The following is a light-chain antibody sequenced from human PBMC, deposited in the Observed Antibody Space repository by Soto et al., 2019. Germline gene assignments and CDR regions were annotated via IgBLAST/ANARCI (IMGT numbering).Light chain of an antibody. CDR1: QGIAPY. J-gene: IGKJ4*01. CDR2: ATS. Sequence: DVQMTQSPSSLSAFVGDRVTITCRASQGIAPYLAWFQQKPGKVPKLLIYATSTLQSGVPSRFSGSGSGTDFTLTISSLQPEDDGTYYCQDYNSAPLTFGGGTKVDIK. V-gene: IGKV1-27*01. CDR3: QDYNSAPLT.